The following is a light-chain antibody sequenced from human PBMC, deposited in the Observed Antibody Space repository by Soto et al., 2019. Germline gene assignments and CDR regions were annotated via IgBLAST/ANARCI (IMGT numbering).Light chain of an antibody. J-gene: IGKJ1*01. Sequence: ECVLTQHAGTLCLSTGERATLSCRTSQSVSSNYLAWYKQKPGQAPRLLSYGASSRATGIPDRFSGSGSGTDFTLTISRLQPEDFEVYYCQQYGSSGRTFGQGTKVDI. V-gene: IGKV3-20*01. CDR2: GAS. CDR1: QSVSSNY. CDR3: QQYGSSGRT.